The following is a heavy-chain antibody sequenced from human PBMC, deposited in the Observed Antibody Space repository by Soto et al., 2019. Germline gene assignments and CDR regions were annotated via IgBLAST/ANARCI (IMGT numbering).Heavy chain of an antibody. D-gene: IGHD6-19*01. CDR3: ARHTSGWHYYDY. CDR1: GFNFSDHY. CDR2: ISGSSTYT. J-gene: IGHJ4*02. V-gene: IGHV3-11*06. Sequence: SLRLSCAASGFNFSDHYMNWIRQAPGKGLEWVSYISGSSTYTNFADSVKGRFTISRDNAKNSLYLQMNSLRAEDTAVYYCARHTSGWHYYDYWGQGTPVTVSS.